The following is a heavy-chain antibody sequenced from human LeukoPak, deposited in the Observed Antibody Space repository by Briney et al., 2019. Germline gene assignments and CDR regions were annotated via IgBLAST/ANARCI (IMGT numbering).Heavy chain of an antibody. CDR2: FYYSGST. Sequence: PSETLSLTCTVSGGSISTSDYYWGWIRQPPGKGLEWIGSFYYSGSTCYNPPLKSRLTISVDTSNNQFSLRLTSVTAADTAVYYCARRRNGVPYYFDYWGQGTLVTVSS. D-gene: IGHD1-1*01. CDR3: ARRRNGVPYYFDY. V-gene: IGHV4-39*01. J-gene: IGHJ4*02. CDR1: GGSISTSDYY.